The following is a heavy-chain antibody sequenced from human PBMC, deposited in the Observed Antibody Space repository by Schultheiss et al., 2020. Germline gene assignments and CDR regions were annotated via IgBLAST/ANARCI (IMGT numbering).Heavy chain of an antibody. CDR1: GYSFTNYG. V-gene: IGHV1-18*01. CDR2: ISGFNDHT. CDR3: ARGPPSDLTVAATLDY. D-gene: IGHD6-19*01. J-gene: IGHJ4*02. Sequence: ASVKVSCKASGYSFTNYGFSWVRQAPGQGLEWMRSISGFNDHTVYVQKLQGRVTMTTDISTRTTFMELRSLRSDDTAVYYCARGPPSDLTVAATLDYWGQGTLVTVSS.